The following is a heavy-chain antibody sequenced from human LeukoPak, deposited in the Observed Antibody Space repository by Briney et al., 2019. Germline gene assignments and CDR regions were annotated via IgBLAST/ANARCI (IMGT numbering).Heavy chain of an antibody. CDR1: GYTFTSYG. CDR2: IGGYNGNT. D-gene: IGHD6-13*01. V-gene: IGHV1-18*04. CDR3: ARYPLSYSGNWHYYFDY. J-gene: IGHJ4*02. Sequence: GASVKVSCKASGYTFTSYGISWVRQAPGQGLECMGWIGGYNGNTNYAQNLQDRVFMNTDTSTTTAYMELRSLRSDDTAVYYCARYPLSYSGNWHYYFDYWGQGTLVTVSS.